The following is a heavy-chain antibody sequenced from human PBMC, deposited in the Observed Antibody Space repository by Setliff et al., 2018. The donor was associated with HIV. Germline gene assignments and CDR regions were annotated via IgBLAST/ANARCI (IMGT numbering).Heavy chain of an antibody. CDR1: GFSISSGFF. D-gene: IGHD4-17*01. CDR3: ARVETTVTSRLDY. V-gene: IGHV4-38-2*01. J-gene: IGHJ4*02. CDR2: IYQSGTN. Sequence: SETLSLTCAVSGFSISSGFFWGWVRQPPGKGLGWIGSIYQSGTNYYNPALKSRVTISVDTSKNQFSLRLTSVTAADTAVYFCARVETTVTSRLDYWGQGTLVTVSS.